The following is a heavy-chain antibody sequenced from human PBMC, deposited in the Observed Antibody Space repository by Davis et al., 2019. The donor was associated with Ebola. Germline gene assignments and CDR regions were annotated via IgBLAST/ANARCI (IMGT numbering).Heavy chain of an antibody. D-gene: IGHD6-13*01. CDR3: ARAAADYYYYYYGMDV. J-gene: IGHJ6*02. CDR2: IFSNDEE. CDR1: GFSLSNARMG. V-gene: IGHV2-26*01. Sequence: SGPTLVKPTETLTLTCTVSGFSLSNARMGVSWIRQPPGKALEWLAHIFSNDEESYSTSLKSRLTISKDTSKSQVVLTMTNMDPVDTATYYCARAAADYYYYYYGMDVWGQGTTVTVSS.